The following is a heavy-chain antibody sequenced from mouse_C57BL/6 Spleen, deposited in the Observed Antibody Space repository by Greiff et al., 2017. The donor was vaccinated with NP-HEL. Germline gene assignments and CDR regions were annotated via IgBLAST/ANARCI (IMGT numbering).Heavy chain of an antibody. CDR1: GFTFSDYG. J-gene: IGHJ4*01. D-gene: IGHD1-1*01. CDR3: ASSHYYGTLYYAMDY. Sequence: EVKLVESGGGLVKPGGSLKLSCAASGFTFSDYGMHWVRQAPEKGLEWVAYISSGSSTIYYADTVKGRFTISRDNAKNTLFLQMTSLRSEDTAMYYCASSHYYGTLYYAMDYWGQGTSVTVSS. V-gene: IGHV5-17*01. CDR2: ISSGSSTI.